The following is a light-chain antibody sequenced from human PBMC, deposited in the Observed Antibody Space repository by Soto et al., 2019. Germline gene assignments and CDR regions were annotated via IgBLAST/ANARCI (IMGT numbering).Light chain of an antibody. V-gene: IGLV2-23*01. CDR2: EGS. CDR3: CSSAPGRTIV. Sequence: HSALTQPASVSGSPGQSITISCTGSSSAVETFRVVYWYQHHPGKVPKLIIYEGSKRHSGVSNRFSGSEPGNTASLTISGLQAEDEADYYCCSSAPGRTIVFGTGTKVTVL. CDR1: SSAVETFRV. J-gene: IGLJ1*01.